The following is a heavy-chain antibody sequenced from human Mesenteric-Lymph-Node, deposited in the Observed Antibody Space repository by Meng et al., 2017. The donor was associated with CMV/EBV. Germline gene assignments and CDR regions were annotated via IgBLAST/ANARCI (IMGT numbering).Heavy chain of an antibody. CDR2: IRSKAYGGAT. J-gene: IGHJ6*02. CDR3: TRSSSYPDYYYGMDV. V-gene: IGHV3-49*04. D-gene: IGHD6-6*01. CDR1: GFTFSSYA. Sequence: GESLKISCEASGFTFSSYAMNWVRQAPGKGLEWVTFIRSKAYGGATDYAASVKGRFTISRDDSKSIAYLQMNSLKTEDTAVYYCTRSSSYPDYYYGMDVWGQGTTVTVSS.